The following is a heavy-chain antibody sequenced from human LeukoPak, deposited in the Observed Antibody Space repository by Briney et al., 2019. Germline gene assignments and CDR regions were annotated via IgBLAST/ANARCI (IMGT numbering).Heavy chain of an antibody. CDR3: ARGPLDNWNYQLDY. V-gene: IGHV3-74*01. J-gene: IGHJ4*02. D-gene: IGHD1-7*01. CDR1: GFTFSSNA. Sequence: PGGSLRLSCAASGFTFSSNAMSWVRQAPGKGLVWVSRINSDGSSTSYADSVKGRFTISRDNAKNTLYLQMNSLRAEDTAVYYCARGPLDNWNYQLDYWGQGTLVTVSS. CDR2: INSDGSST.